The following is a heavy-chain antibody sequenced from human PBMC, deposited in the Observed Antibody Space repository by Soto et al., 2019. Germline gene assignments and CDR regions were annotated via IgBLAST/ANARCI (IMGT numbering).Heavy chain of an antibody. V-gene: IGHV4-34*01. D-gene: IGHD2-15*01. CDR1: GGSFSGYY. Sequence: PSETLPLTCAVYGGSFSGYYWSWIRQPPGKGLEWIGEINHSGSTNYNPSLKSRVNISVDTSKNQFSLKLSSVTAAETAVYYCAGYCSGGSCRRCGMDVSGQGATVTLSS. CDR2: INHSGST. J-gene: IGHJ6*02. CDR3: AGYCSGGSCRRCGMDV.